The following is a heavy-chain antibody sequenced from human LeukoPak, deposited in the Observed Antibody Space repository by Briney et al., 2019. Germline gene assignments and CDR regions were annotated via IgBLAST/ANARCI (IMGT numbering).Heavy chain of an antibody. CDR1: GFTFSNAW. CDR2: IKSKTDGGTT. Sequence: GGSLRLSCAASGFTFSNAWMSWVRQAPGKGLEWVGRIKSKTDGGTTDYAAPVKGRFTISRDDSKNTLYLQMNSLRDEDTAVYYCAKGDSYYDLLTCFDFWGPGTLVTVSS. J-gene: IGHJ4*02. V-gene: IGHV3-15*01. CDR3: AKGDSYYDLLTCFDF. D-gene: IGHD3-9*01.